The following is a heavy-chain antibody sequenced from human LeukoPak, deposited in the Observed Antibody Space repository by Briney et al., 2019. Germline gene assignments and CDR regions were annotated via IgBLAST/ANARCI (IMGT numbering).Heavy chain of an antibody. V-gene: IGHV3-7*01. CDR2: IREDGSEQ. Sequence: GGSLRLSCAASGFTFSSYWMSWVRQAPGKGLEWVANIREDGSEQYYVDSVKGRFTISRDNARNSLYLQMNSLRAEDTAVYYFGSVPLGVRSVINAFDIWGQGTMVTVSS. D-gene: IGHD3-10*01. J-gene: IGHJ3*02. CDR3: GSVPLGVRSVINAFDI. CDR1: GFTFSSYW.